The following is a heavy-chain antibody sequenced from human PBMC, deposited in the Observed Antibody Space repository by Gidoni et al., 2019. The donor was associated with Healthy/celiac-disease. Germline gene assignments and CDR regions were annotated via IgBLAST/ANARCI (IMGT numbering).Heavy chain of an antibody. Sequence: EVQLVESGGGLVQPGGSRRLSWAASGFTFSSYWMSWVRQAPGKGLEWVANIKHDGSEKYYVDSVKGRFTISRDNAKNSLYLQMNSLRAEDTAVYYCARPIAVAGQVYFDYWGQGTLVTVSS. CDR2: IKHDGSEK. J-gene: IGHJ4*02. CDR1: GFTFSSYW. V-gene: IGHV3-7*01. D-gene: IGHD6-19*01. CDR3: ARPIAVAGQVYFDY.